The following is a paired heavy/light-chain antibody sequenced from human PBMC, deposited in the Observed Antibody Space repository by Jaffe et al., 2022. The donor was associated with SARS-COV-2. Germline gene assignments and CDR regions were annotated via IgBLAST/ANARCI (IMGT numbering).Heavy chain of an antibody. Sequence: QVHLVQSGAEVKKPGASVKVSCKTSGYTFTAYGITWVRQAPGLGLEWMGWISPNNVNTNSAQKLQDRVTMTTDTSTSTVSMELRSLRTDDTAIYYCARTVAGPYPHYYYAMDVWGQGTTVTVSS. J-gene: IGHJ6*02. V-gene: IGHV1-18*01. D-gene: IGHD6-19*01. CDR3: ARTVAGPYPHYYYAMDV. CDR1: GYTFTAYG. CDR2: ISPNNVNT.
Light chain of an antibody. CDR3: QQSYTTPRT. CDR1: QFINNY. Sequence: DIQMTQSPSSLSASVGDRVTITCRASQFINNYLNWYQQKPGKAPRLLIFAATNLQSGVPSRFSGSGSGTDFTLTFSSLQPEDFATYYCQQSYTTPRTFGQGTKVEI. V-gene: IGKV1-39*01. CDR2: AAT. J-gene: IGKJ2*02.